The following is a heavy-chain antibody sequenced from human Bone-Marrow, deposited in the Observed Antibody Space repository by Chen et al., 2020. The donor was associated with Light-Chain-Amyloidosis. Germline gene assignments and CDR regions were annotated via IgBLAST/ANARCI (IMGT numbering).Heavy chain of an antibody. CDR1: GVSISSSY. CDR2: MYYSSNT. CDR3: ARVPTERWRRGFFDY. D-gene: IGHD3-16*01. Sequence: SLTGAGSGVSISSSYWSRVRQTPGQGLECIGYMYYSSNTNYNPSLKSRVAMSVATSKDQFSLXXXXXTAADAAVYFCARVPTERWRRGFFDYWGQGILVTVSS. J-gene: IGHJ4*02. V-gene: IGHV4-59*01.